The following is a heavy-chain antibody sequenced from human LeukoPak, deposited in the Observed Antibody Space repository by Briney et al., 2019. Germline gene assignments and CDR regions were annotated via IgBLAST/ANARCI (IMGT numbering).Heavy chain of an antibody. Sequence: ASVKVSFKASGYTFTSYGISWVRQAPGQGLEWMGWISAYNGNANYAQKLQGRVTMTTDTSTSTAYMELRSLRSDDTAVYYCAREMDGSGSSPFDYWGQGTLVTVSS. J-gene: IGHJ4*02. CDR2: ISAYNGNA. CDR1: GYTFTSYG. V-gene: IGHV1-18*04. D-gene: IGHD3-10*01. CDR3: AREMDGSGSSPFDY.